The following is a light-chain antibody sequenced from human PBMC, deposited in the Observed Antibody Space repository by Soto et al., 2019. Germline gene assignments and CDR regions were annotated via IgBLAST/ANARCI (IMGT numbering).Light chain of an antibody. CDR3: QQYNNWPQT. V-gene: IGKV3-20*01. J-gene: IGKJ1*01. CDR1: QSVSRNY. Sequence: EIGLTQSPGTLSLSPGGRATLSCRASQSVSRNYVAWYQQKPGQAPRLLIYGASSRASGIPDRFSGSGSGADFTLSITRLEPEDFAVYYCQQYNNWPQTFGQGTKVDIK. CDR2: GAS.